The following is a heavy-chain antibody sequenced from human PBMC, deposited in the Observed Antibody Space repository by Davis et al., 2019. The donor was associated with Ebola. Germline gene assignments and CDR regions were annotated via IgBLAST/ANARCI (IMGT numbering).Heavy chain of an antibody. D-gene: IGHD3-10*01. CDR2: ISVRSSSI. J-gene: IGHJ4*02. V-gene: IGHV3-21*01. Sequence: GESLKISCAASGFISFSDYGMNWVRPAPGRGLEWVAYISVRSSSIYYAESVKGRFTISRDDAKDSLFLQMNSLRDVDKAVYYCAREGRYYGSHSPIEQWGQGSLVTVSS. CDR1: GFISFSDYG. CDR3: AREGRYYGSHSPIEQ.